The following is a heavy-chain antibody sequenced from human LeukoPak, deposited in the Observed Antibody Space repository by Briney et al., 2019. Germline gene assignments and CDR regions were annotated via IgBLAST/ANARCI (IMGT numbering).Heavy chain of an antibody. CDR2: ISSSGGTI. V-gene: IGHV3-11*01. CDR1: GITFNNYE. D-gene: IGHD3-22*01. J-gene: IGHJ4*02. Sequence: GGSLRLSCAASGITFNNYEMHWIRQAPGEGLEWISYISSSGGTISYADSVKGRFTISRDIAKNSLYLQMNSLRAEDTAVYYCARLRADSSGSYYFDYWGQGTLVTVSS. CDR3: ARLRADSSGSYYFDY.